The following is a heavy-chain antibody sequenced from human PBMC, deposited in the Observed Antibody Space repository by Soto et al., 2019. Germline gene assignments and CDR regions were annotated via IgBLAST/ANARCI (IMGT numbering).Heavy chain of an antibody. D-gene: IGHD3-3*01. J-gene: IGHJ5*02. CDR2: IKQDGREK. Sequence: PGGSLRLSCAASGFTFSSYWMSWVRQAPGKGLEWVANIKQDGREKYYVDSVKGRFTISRDNAKNSLYLQMNSLRDEDTAVYFCASESRFLEWLSLNWFDPWGQGTLVTVSS. V-gene: IGHV3-7*01. CDR1: GFTFSSYW. CDR3: ASESRFLEWLSLNWFDP.